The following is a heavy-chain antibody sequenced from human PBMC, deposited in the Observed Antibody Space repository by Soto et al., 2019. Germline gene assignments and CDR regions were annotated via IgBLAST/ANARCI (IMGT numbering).Heavy chain of an antibody. CDR2: IYYSGIT. Sequence: PSETLSLTCTVSGGSISSYYWSWIRQPPGKGLEWIGYIYYSGITNYNPSLKSRVTISVDTSKNQFSLKLSSVTAADTAVYYCARDLGFGELAFNWFDPWGQGTLVTVSS. CDR1: GGSISSYY. J-gene: IGHJ5*02. V-gene: IGHV4-59*01. D-gene: IGHD3-10*01. CDR3: ARDLGFGELAFNWFDP.